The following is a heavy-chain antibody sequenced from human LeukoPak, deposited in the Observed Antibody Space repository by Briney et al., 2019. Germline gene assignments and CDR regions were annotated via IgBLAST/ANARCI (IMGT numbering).Heavy chain of an antibody. CDR2: IYYSGST. V-gene: IGHV4-59*01. CDR1: GGSISSYY. CDR3: ARAYSNYGYYYYMDV. J-gene: IGHJ6*03. D-gene: IGHD4-11*01. Sequence: SETLSLTCTVSGGSISSYYWSWVRQPPGKGLEWIGYIYYSGSTNYNPSLKSRVTISVDTSKNQFSLKLSSVTAADTAVYYCARAYSNYGYYYYMDVWGKGTTVTVSS.